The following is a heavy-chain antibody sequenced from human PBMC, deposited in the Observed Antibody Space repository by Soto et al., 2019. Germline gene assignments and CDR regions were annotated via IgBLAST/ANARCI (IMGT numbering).Heavy chain of an antibody. CDR1: GVGFSNYG. V-gene: IGHV3-23*01. CDR3: ATGPRGPDY. Sequence: VHLLESGGGLVQPGGSLKLSCATSGVGFSNYGMSWVRQAPGKGLEWVSGISASGDSTYYADPVKGRVTISGDNSKRTLYLQMNGLRAEDMSIYYCATGPRGPDYWGQGTQGTVS. J-gene: IGHJ4*02. CDR2: ISASGDST.